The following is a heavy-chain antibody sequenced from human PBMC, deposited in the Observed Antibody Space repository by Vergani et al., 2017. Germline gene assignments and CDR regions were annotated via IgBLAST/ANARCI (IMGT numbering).Heavy chain of an antibody. D-gene: IGHD1-26*01. V-gene: IGHV3-30*18. CDR2: ISYDGSNK. CDR3: AKEYRIRSYMDV. Sequence: QVQLVESGGGVVQPGRSLRLSCAASGFTFSSYGMHWVRQAPSRGLGWVAVISYDGSNKYYADSVKGRFTISRDNSKNTLYLQMNSLRAEDTAVYYCAKEYRIRSYMDVWGKGTTVTVSS. J-gene: IGHJ6*03. CDR1: GFTFSSYG.